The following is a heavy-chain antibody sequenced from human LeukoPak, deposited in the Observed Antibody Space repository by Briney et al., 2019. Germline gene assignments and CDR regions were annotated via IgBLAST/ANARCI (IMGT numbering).Heavy chain of an antibody. CDR3: ARIGRYYDSSGHQDFQH. D-gene: IGHD3-22*01. Sequence: PGGSLSLSCAASGFTFSSYWMHWVRQAPGKGLVWVSRINSDGSSRSYADSVKGRFTISRDNAKNTLYLQMNSLRAEDTAVYYCARIGRYYDSSGHQDFQHWGQGTLVTVSS. CDR2: INSDGSSR. CDR1: GFTFSSYW. J-gene: IGHJ1*01. V-gene: IGHV3-74*01.